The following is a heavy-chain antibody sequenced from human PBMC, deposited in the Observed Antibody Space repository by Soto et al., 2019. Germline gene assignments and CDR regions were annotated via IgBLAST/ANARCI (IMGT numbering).Heavy chain of an antibody. CDR2: IYCNDDK. Sequence: QITLNESGPTLVKPTQTLTLTCAFSGFSLGTAPMGVAWIRQPPGAALEWLAVIYCNDDKRYSPFLKSRLTIAKWSSSNQVVLTMTNMDPLDTSTYSSVQRLMSTKPGAGFFDFWLPGTLVAVSS. CDR3: VQRLMSTKPGAGFFDF. D-gene: IGHD6-13*01. CDR1: GFSLGTAPMG. J-gene: IGHJ4*02. V-gene: IGHV2-5*01.